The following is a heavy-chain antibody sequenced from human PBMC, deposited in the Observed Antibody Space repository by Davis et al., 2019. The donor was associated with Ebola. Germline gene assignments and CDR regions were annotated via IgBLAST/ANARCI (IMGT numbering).Heavy chain of an antibody. J-gene: IGHJ6*03. CDR2: TYYRSKWYN. CDR3: PTSCYTRWDYYYYYMDV. D-gene: IGHD2-2*02. CDR1: GDSVSSNSAA. V-gene: IGHV6-1*01. Sequence: HSQTLSLTCAISGDSVSSNSAAWNWIRQSPSRGLEWLGRTYYRSKWYNDYAVSVKSRIAINPDTSKNQFSLQLNSVTPEDTAVYYCPTSCYTRWDYYYYYMDVWGKGTTVTVSS.